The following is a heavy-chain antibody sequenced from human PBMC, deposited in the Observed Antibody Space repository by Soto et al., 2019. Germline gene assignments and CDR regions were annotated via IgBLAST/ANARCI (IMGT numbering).Heavy chain of an antibody. CDR1: GGSISTYY. CDR2: IYHSGNT. Sequence: QVQLQESGPGLVKPSETLSLTCTVSGGSISTYYWSWIRQPPGKEVEWIGYIYHSGNTNYNPSLKSPVTIAIDTSKDQFSLRLSSVTAADTAVYYCARDFGYCSTTSCGHYYYMDVWGKGTTVTVSS. D-gene: IGHD2-2*01. J-gene: IGHJ6*03. V-gene: IGHV4-59*01. CDR3: ARDFGYCSTTSCGHYYYMDV.